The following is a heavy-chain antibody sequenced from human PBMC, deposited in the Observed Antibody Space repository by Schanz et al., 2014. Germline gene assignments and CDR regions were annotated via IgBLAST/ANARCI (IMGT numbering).Heavy chain of an antibody. CDR1: GFTFSSYP. Sequence: QVHLVESGGGVVQPGRSLRLSCAASGFTFSSYPMHWVRQAPGKGLEWVALISYDGSNTYHADSVNGRFTISRDNSKNTLYLQMNSLRTEDTAVYFCAKSYDTSGYSGFDYWGQGTLVTVSS. V-gene: IGHV3-30*04. J-gene: IGHJ4*02. CDR3: AKSYDTSGYSGFDY. D-gene: IGHD3-22*01. CDR2: ISYDGSNT.